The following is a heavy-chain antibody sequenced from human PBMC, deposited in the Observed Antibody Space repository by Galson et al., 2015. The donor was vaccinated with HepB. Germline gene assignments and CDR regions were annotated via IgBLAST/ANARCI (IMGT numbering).Heavy chain of an antibody. CDR2: IIPIFGTA. V-gene: IGHV1-69*01. CDR1: GYSFSSYW. D-gene: IGHD3-22*01. CDR3: ATGWYYYDSSGYLPLDY. Sequence: QSGAEVKKPGESLKISCKASGYSFSSYWISWVRQAPGQGLEWMGGIIPIFGTANYAQKFQGRVTITADESTSTAYMELSSLRSEDTAVYYCATGWYYYDSSGYLPLDYWGQGTLVTVSS. J-gene: IGHJ4*02.